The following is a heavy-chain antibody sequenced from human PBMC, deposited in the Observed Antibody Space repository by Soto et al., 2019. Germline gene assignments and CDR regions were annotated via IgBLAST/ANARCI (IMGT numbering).Heavy chain of an antibody. V-gene: IGHV1-58*01. J-gene: IGHJ6*02. CDR2: IVVGSGNT. CDR1: GFTFTSSA. Sequence: ASVKVSCKASGFTFTSSAVQWVRQARGQRLEWIGWIVVGSGNTNYAQKFQERVTITRDMSTSTAYMELSSLRSEDTAVYYCAAGGYEKDTAMVLGMDVWGQGTTVTVSS. D-gene: IGHD5-18*01. CDR3: AAGGYEKDTAMVLGMDV.